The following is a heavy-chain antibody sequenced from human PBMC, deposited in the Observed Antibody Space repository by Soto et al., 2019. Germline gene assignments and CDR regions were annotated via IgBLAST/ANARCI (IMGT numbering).Heavy chain of an antibody. V-gene: IGHV4-59*01. Sequence: ASETLSPTSPLSGGYLSRYCWGWVRQPPGEGLGWIGYIYYSGSTNYNPSLKSRVTISVDTSKNQFSLKLSSVTAADTAVYYCARDRGYSYGYRRDYYYYGMDVWGQGTTVTVSS. CDR1: GGYLSRYC. D-gene: IGHD5-18*01. CDR3: ARDRGYSYGYRRDYYYYGMDV. J-gene: IGHJ6*02. CDR2: IYYSGST.